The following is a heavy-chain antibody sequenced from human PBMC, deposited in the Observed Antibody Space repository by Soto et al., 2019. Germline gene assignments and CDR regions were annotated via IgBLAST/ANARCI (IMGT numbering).Heavy chain of an antibody. Sequence: SVKVSCKASGGTFSSYAISWVRQAPGQGLEWMGGIIPIFGTANYAQKSQGRVTSTANESTSTAYVELSSLRSEDTAVYYCARVEAGYYTPYYYYYGMDVWGQGTTVTVSS. J-gene: IGHJ6*02. D-gene: IGHD3-3*01. CDR2: IIPIFGTA. V-gene: IGHV1-69*13. CDR3: ARVEAGYYTPYYYYYGMDV. CDR1: GGTFSSYA.